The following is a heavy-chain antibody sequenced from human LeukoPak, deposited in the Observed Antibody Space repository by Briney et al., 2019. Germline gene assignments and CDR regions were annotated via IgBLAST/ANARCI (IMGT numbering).Heavy chain of an antibody. Sequence: PGGSLRLSCAASGFTVDSNYLSWVRQAPGKGLEWVSTIYTGGNTYYAASVKGRFTISGDLSKNTVFLHMNSLRAEDTAMYYCARGDDSGYYDYFDYWGQGALVTVSS. D-gene: IGHD3-22*01. V-gene: IGHV3-53*01. J-gene: IGHJ4*02. CDR3: ARGDDSGYYDYFDY. CDR1: GFTVDSNY. CDR2: IYTGGNT.